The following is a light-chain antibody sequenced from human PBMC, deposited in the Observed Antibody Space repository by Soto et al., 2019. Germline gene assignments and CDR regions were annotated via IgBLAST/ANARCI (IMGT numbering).Light chain of an antibody. Sequence: DIQMTQFPSTLSASVGDRVSITCRASQSIRNVLAWYQQKPGKAPQLLIYQASTLESGVPSRFSGSGSGTEFTLTISSLQSDDFATYYCKHHNNIWTFGQGTKVEI. V-gene: IGKV1-5*03. CDR3: KHHNNIWT. J-gene: IGKJ1*01. CDR1: QSIRNV. CDR2: QAS.